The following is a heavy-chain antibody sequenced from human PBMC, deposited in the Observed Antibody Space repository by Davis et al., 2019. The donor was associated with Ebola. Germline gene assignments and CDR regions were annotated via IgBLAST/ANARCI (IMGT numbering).Heavy chain of an antibody. V-gene: IGHV3-21*01. J-gene: IGHJ5*02. CDR1: GFTFSSYS. CDR3: ARDTVQGVIIGINWFDP. D-gene: IGHD3-10*01. Sequence: GESLKISCAASGFTFSSYSMNWVRQAPGKGLEWVSSISSSSSYIYYADPVKGRFTISRDNAKNSLYLQMNRLRAEDTAVYYCARDTVQGVIIGINWFDPWGQGTLVTVSS. CDR2: ISSSSSYI.